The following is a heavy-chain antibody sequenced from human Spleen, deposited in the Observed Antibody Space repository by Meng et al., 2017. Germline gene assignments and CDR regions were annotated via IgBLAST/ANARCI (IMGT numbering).Heavy chain of an antibody. Sequence: SVKVSCKASGGTFSSYAISWVRQAPGQGLEWMGGIIPIFGTANYAQKFQGRVTITADKSTSTAYMELSSLRSEDTAVYYCARAAGYCSGGSCSTYFDYWGQGTLVTVSS. CDR2: IIPIFGTA. CDR3: ARAAGYCSGGSCSTYFDY. D-gene: IGHD2-15*01. V-gene: IGHV1-69*06. CDR1: GGTFSSYA. J-gene: IGHJ4*02.